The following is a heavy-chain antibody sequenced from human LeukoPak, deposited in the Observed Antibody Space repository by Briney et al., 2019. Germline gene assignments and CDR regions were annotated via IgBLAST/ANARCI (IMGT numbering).Heavy chain of an antibody. J-gene: IGHJ6*03. Sequence: EASVKVSCKASGGTFSSYAISWVRQAPGQGLEWMGGIIPIFGTANYAQKFQGRVTITTDESTSTAYMELSSLRSEDTAVYYCARVKADSGYDSGGNKDYMDVWGKGTTVTVSS. D-gene: IGHD5-12*01. CDR1: GGTFSSYA. V-gene: IGHV1-69*05. CDR2: IIPIFGTA. CDR3: ARVKADSGYDSGGNKDYMDV.